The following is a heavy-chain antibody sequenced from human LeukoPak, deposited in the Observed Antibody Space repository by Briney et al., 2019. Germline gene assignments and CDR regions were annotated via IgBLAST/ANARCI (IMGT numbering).Heavy chain of an antibody. J-gene: IGHJ4*02. CDR1: GFTFDDYT. Sequence: GGSLRLSCAASGFTFDDYTMHWLRQATGKGLECVSLNSWDGGSTYYADSVKGRFTISRDNSKNSLYLQMNSLRTEDTALYYCAKDEGYSSDSNYFDYWGQGTLVTVSS. D-gene: IGHD6-19*01. V-gene: IGHV3-43*01. CDR3: AKDEGYSSDSNYFDY. CDR2: NSWDGGST.